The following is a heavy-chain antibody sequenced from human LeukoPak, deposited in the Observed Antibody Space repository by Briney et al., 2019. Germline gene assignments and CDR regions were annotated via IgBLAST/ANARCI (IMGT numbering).Heavy chain of an antibody. D-gene: IGHD3-10*01. J-gene: IGHJ4*02. CDR2: INHSGST. CDR1: GGSFSGYY. Sequence: SESLSLTCAVYGGSFSGYYWSWIRQPPGKGLEWIGEINHSGSTNYDPSLKSRVTISVDTSKNQFSPKLSSVTAADTAVYYCARRGLYYYGSGSYLGYWGQGTLVTVSS. V-gene: IGHV4-34*01. CDR3: ARRGLYYYGSGSYLGY.